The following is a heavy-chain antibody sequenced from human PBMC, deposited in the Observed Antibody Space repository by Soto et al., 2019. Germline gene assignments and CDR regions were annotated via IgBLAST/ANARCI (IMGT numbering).Heavy chain of an antibody. CDR2: ISGSGDSP. CDR3: AKDLLQLWTPHDY. V-gene: IGHV3-23*01. D-gene: IGHD5-18*01. CDR1: GITFSSYA. Sequence: EVQLLESGGGLVQPGGSLRLSCAASGITFSSYAMSWVRQAPGKGLEWVSTISGSGDSPYYADSVKGRFTISRDNSKNTLYLQMNSLRVEDTAIYYCAKDLLQLWTPHDYWGQGTLVTVSS. J-gene: IGHJ4*02.